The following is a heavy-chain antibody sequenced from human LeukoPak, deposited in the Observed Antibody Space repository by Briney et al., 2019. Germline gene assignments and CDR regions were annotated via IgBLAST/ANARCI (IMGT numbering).Heavy chain of an antibody. CDR2: ISAYNGNT. D-gene: IGHD2-2*01. CDR1: GYTFTSYG. J-gene: IGHJ5*02. V-gene: IGHV1-18*01. CDR3: ARTVVVPAAMVVSNWFDP. Sequence: ASVKVSCKASGYTFTSYGISWVRQAPGQGLEWMGWISAYNGNTNYAQKLQGRVTMTTETSTSTAYMELRSLRSDDTAVYYCARTVVVPAAMVVSNWFDPWGQGTLVTVSS.